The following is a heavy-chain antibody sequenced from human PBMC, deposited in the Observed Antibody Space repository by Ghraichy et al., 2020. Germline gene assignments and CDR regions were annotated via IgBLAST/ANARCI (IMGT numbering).Heavy chain of an antibody. D-gene: IGHD6-6*01. CDR3: AKGFRQLVPD. Sequence: GGSLRLSCAASGFTFSSYAISWVRQAPGKGLEWVSAITGSGGSTYYANSVRDRFTISRDNSKNTLYLQMNSLRAEDTAVYYCAKGFRQLVPDWGQGTLVTVSS. J-gene: IGHJ4*02. CDR1: GFTFSSYA. V-gene: IGHV3-23*01. CDR2: ITGSGGST.